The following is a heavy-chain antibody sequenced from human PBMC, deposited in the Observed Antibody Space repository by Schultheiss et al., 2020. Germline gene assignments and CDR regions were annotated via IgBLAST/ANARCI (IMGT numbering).Heavy chain of an antibody. V-gene: IGHV4-39*07. CDR2: IYYSGST. Sequence: SETLSLTCTVSGGSISSSSYYWGWIRQHPGKGLEWIGSIYYSGSTNYNPSLKSRVTISVDTSKNQFSLKLSSVTAADTAVYYCARLPSYSSSWYRGNWFDPWGQGTLVTVSS. D-gene: IGHD6-13*01. CDR3: ARLPSYSSSWYRGNWFDP. CDR1: GGSISSSSYY. J-gene: IGHJ5*02.